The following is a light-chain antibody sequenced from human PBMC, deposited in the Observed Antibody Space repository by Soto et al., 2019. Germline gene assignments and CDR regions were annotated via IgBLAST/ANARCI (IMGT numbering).Light chain of an antibody. CDR3: QKYNGAPVW. J-gene: IGKJ1*01. V-gene: IGKV1-27*01. Sequence: DIQMTQSPSSLSASVGDRVTITCRASQDISNYLAWYQQKPGKAPKLLIYAASTLQSGVPSRFSGSGSGTDFTLTISSLQPADVATYYCQKYNGAPVWFGQGTKVEIK. CDR1: QDISNY. CDR2: AAS.